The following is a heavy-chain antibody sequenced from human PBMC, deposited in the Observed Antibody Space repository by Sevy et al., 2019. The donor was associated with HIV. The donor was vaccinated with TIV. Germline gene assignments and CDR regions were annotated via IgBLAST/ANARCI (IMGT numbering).Heavy chain of an antibody. J-gene: IGHJ5*02. D-gene: IGHD3-10*01. CDR2: DSTSGST. CDR1: SASFSAYY. CDR3: GGDGLGGGGGSNWFDP. Sequence: SETLSLTCTVSSASFSAYYWSWIRQPAGKGLEWIGRDSTSGSTNYNPSLKSRVTMSLDTSKNHFSLKLSSVTAADTAIFFWGGDGLGGGGGSNWFDPWGQGALVTVSS. V-gene: IGHV4-4*07.